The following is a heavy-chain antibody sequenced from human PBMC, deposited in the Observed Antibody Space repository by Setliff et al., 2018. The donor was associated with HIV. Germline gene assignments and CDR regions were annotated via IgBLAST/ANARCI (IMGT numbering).Heavy chain of an antibody. CDR2: IYHSGST. CDR3: ARDAPTVYANGWFDP. Sequence: PSETLSLTCIVSGYSISNGFYWGWVRQPPGKGPEWIGSIYHSGSTYYNPSLRSRVTISVDTSKNQFSLKLSSVTAADTAVYYCARDAPTVYANGWFDPWGQGTLVTVSS. V-gene: IGHV4-38-2*02. J-gene: IGHJ5*02. CDR1: GYSISNGFY. D-gene: IGHD2-8*01.